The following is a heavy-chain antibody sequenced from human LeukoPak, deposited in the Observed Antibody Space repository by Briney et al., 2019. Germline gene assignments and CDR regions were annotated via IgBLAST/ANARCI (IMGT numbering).Heavy chain of an antibody. CDR1: GTSIKTYY. J-gene: IGHJ6*03. D-gene: IGHD3-10*01. V-gene: IGHV4-59*01. Sequence: SETLSLTCNVSGTSIKTYYWSWIRQPPGKGLEGIGYIFDRGTTNYNPSLESRVTISAETSKNQVSLKVKSVTAADTAVYYCARGGRSRGSMSFYYMDVWGKGATVTVSS. CDR2: IFDRGTT. CDR3: ARGGRSRGSMSFYYMDV.